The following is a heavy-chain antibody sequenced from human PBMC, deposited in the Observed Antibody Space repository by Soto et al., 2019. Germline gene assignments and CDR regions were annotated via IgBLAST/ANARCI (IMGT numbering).Heavy chain of an antibody. Sequence: QVQLVQSGAEVKKPGASVKVSCKASGYTFTSYYMHWVRQAPGQGLEWMGIINPSGGSTSYAQKFQGRVTRTRDTSKSTVYMELSSLRSEDTVVYYCARVRQAHKGTTDAFDIWGQGTMVTVSS. CDR2: INPSGGST. CDR3: ARVRQAHKGTTDAFDI. D-gene: IGHD1-1*01. V-gene: IGHV1-46*03. CDR1: GYTFTSYY. J-gene: IGHJ3*02.